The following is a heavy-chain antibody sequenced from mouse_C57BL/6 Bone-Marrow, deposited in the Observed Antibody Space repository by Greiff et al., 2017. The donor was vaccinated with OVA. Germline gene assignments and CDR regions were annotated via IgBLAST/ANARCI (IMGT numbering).Heavy chain of an antibody. CDR1: GYTFTSYW. J-gene: IGHJ1*03. D-gene: IGHD2-5*01. CDR3: AREVLSNYSWYFDV. V-gene: IGHV1-50*01. Sequence: QVQLQQPGAELVKPGASVKLSCKASGYTFTSYWMQWVKQRPGQGLEWIGEIDPSDSYNNYNQKFKGKATLTVDTSSSTAYMQLSSLTSEDSAVYYCAREVLSNYSWYFDVWGTGTTVTVSS. CDR2: IDPSDSYN.